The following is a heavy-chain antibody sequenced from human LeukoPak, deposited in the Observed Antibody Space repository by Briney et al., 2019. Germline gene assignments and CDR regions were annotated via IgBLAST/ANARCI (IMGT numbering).Heavy chain of an antibody. J-gene: IGHJ4*02. D-gene: IGHD4-23*01. V-gene: IGHV5-51*01. CDR1: GYSSNSCW. CDR3: ARRDYGGKHFVC. CDR2: IYAGASYT. Sequence: GESLKISCSGSGYSSNSCWIGWVRQMPGKGLEGMGYIYAGASYTRYSPSFQGQVTISADKSISTAYLQWSSLRASVIAMYYCARRDYGGKHFVCWGQGTMVTVSS.